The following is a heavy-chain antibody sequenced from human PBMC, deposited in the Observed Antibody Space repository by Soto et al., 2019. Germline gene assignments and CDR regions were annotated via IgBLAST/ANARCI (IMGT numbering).Heavy chain of an antibody. J-gene: IGHJ6*02. CDR3: GRSGVVVAATNTYYYYGMDV. V-gene: IGHV4-34*01. CDR2: INHSGST. CDR1: GGSFSGYY. Sequence: SETLSLTCAVYGGSFSGYYWSWIRQPPGKGLEWIGEINHSGSTNYNPSLKSRVTISVDTSKNQFSLKLSSVTAADTAVYYCGRSGVVVAATNTYYYYGMDVWGQGTTVTVSS. D-gene: IGHD2-15*01.